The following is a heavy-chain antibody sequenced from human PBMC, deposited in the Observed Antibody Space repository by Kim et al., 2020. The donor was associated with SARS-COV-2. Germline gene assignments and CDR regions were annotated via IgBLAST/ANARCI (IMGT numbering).Heavy chain of an antibody. D-gene: IGHD3-10*01. V-gene: IGHV3-30*04. CDR3: ARDATVLETMVRGVTSGVVKFDAFDN. Sequence: YAMHWVRQAPGKGLEWVAVISYDGSNKYYADSVKGRFTISRDNSKNTLYLQMNSLRAEDTAVYYCARDATVLETMVRGVTSGVVKFDAFDNW. CDR2: ISYDGSNK. CDR1: YA. J-gene: IGHJ3*02.